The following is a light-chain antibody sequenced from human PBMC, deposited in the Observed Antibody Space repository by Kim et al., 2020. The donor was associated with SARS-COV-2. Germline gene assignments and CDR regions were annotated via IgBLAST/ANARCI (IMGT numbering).Light chain of an antibody. J-gene: IGKJ4*01. CDR1: QSITTY. Sequence: DIQMTQSPSSLSASVGDRVTITCRASQSITTYLNWYQQKPGKAPNLLIYGTSNLQSGVPSRFGGSGFGTDFTLTISNLQPEDSAIYYCQQSYNIPLTVGGGTRVDIK. V-gene: IGKV1-39*01. CDR2: GTS. CDR3: QQSYNIPLT.